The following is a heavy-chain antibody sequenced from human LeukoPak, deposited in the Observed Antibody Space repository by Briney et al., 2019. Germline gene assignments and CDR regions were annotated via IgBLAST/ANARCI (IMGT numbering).Heavy chain of an antibody. CDR1: GNYW. CDR2: INSDGIWT. Sequence: GGSLRLSCAASGNYWMHWVRQVPGKGLVWVSHINSDGIWTSYADSVKGRFTISKDNAKNTVYLQMNNLRAEDTAVYYCVSFYEAYWGRGTLVTVSS. CDR3: VSFYEAY. V-gene: IGHV3-74*01. D-gene: IGHD2/OR15-2a*01. J-gene: IGHJ4*02.